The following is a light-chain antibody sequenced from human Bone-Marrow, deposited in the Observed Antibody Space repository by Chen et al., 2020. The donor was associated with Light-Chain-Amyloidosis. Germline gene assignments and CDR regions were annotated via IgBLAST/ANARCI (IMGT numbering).Light chain of an antibody. CDR1: RGDIGTYDF. CDR2: EAI. V-gene: IGLV2-23*01. Sequence: QSALTQPASVSGSPGQSITISCTGRRGDIGTYDFVSWYQQFPGKAPNLMIYEAIKRPSGVSDRFSGSKSGYTASLTISGLQAEDEADYYCCAYAGRSSVVFGGGTKLTVL. CDR3: CAYAGRSSVV. J-gene: IGLJ3*02.